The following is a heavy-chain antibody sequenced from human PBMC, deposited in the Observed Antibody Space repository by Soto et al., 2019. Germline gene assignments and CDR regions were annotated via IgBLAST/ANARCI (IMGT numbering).Heavy chain of an antibody. CDR1: ADTFTSYY. CDR3: AIITMFDY. V-gene: IGHV1-46*01. D-gene: IGHD3-10*02. Sequence: ASVKVSCKAPADTFTSYYIHWVRQAPGHGLEWMGIINPSGGSTSYAQKFQGRVTMTRDTSTSTVYMELSSLRSEDTAVYYCAIITMFDYWGQGTLVTVSS. J-gene: IGHJ4*02. CDR2: INPSGGST.